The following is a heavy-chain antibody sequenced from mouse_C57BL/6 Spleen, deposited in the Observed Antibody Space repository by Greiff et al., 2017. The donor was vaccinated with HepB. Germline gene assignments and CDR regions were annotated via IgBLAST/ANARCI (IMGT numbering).Heavy chain of an antibody. CDR3: ARWGLLWLRGGFYYFDY. CDR1: GFTFSDYG. V-gene: IGHV5-17*01. Sequence: EVKLMESGGGLVKPGGSLKLSCAASGFTFSDYGMHWVRQAPEKGLEWVAYISRGSSTIYYADTVKGRFTISRDNAKNTLFLQMTSLRSEDTAMYYCARWGLLWLRGGFYYFDYWGQGTTLTVSS. D-gene: IGHD2-2*01. CDR2: ISRGSSTI. J-gene: IGHJ2*01.